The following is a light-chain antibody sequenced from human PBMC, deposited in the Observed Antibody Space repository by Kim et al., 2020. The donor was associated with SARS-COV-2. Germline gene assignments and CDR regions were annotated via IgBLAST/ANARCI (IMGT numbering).Light chain of an antibody. CDR2: DAS. CDR3: QQRYTWPLT. CDR1: QSVSSS. J-gene: IGKJ4*01. V-gene: IGKV3-11*01. Sequence: LSPGERAPLSCGASQSVSSSLAWYQQKPGQAPRLLIYDASNRATGIPARFSGSGSGTDFTLTISSLEPEDFAVYFCQQRYTWPLTFGGGTKVDIK.